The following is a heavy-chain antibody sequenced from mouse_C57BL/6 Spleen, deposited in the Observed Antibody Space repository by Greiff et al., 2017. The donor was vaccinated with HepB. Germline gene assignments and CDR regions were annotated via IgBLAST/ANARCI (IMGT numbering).Heavy chain of an antibody. CDR3: TTGYSNYPIAY. Sequence: EVQLQQSGAELVRPGASVKLSCTASGFNIKDDYMHWVKQRPEQGLEWIGWIDPENGDTEYASKFQGKATITADTSSNTAYLQLSSLTSKDTAVYYCTTGYSNYPIAYWGQGTLVTVSA. J-gene: IGHJ3*01. CDR1: GFNIKDDY. CDR2: IDPENGDT. V-gene: IGHV14-4*01. D-gene: IGHD2-5*01.